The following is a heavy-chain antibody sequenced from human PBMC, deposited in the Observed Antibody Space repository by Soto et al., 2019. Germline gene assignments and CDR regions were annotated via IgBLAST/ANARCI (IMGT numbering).Heavy chain of an antibody. D-gene: IGHD3-10*01. J-gene: IGHJ4*02. Sequence: GGSLRLSCAASGFIFKMYWMHWVRQSPGKGLVWISRIYNDGTYSDYADSVRGRFTISRDNVNDTLYLQMNNLGAEDSGLYYCTRGPRPISTGTGAYWGQGTQVTVSS. CDR3: TRGPRPISTGTGAY. V-gene: IGHV3-74*01. CDR1: GFIFKMYW. CDR2: IYNDGTYS.